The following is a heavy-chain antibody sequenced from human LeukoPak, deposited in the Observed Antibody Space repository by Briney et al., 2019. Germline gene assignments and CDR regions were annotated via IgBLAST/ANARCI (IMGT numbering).Heavy chain of an antibody. CDR3: AGDLYDFGIDY. J-gene: IGHJ4*02. D-gene: IGHD3-3*01. CDR2: INHSGSN. CDR1: GGSFSGYY. V-gene: IGHV4-34*01. Sequence: SETLSLTCAVYGGSFSGYYWSWIRQPPGKGLEWIGEINHSGSNNYNPSLKSRVTISVDTSQNQFSLKLGAVNAATPALYYWAGDLYDFGIDYWGQGTLVTVSS.